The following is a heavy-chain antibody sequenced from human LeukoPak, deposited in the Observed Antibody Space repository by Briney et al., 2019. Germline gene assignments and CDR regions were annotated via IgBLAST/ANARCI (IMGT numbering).Heavy chain of an antibody. CDR3: ARASPSVATIPFDY. V-gene: IGHV1-8*01. D-gene: IGHD5-12*01. CDR2: MNPNSGNT. Sequence: ASVKVSCKASGYTFTSYDINWVRQATGQGLEWMGWMNPNSGNTGYAQKFQGRVTMTRNTSISTAYMELSSLRSEDTAVYYCARASPSVATIPFDYWGQGTLVTVSS. CDR1: GYTFTSYD. J-gene: IGHJ4*02.